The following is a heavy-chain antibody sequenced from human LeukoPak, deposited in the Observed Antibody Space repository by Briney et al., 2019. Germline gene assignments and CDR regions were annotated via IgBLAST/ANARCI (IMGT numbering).Heavy chain of an antibody. CDR2: IRYDGSNK. J-gene: IGHJ4*02. V-gene: IGHV3-30*02. D-gene: IGHD5-12*01. CDR1: GFTFSSYG. Sequence: GGSLRLSCAASGFTFSSYGMHWVRQAPGKGLEWVAFIRYDGSNKYYADSVKGRCTISRDNSKNTLYLQMNSLRAEDTAVYYCAKDHSGYEIGGFFDYWGQGTLVTVSS. CDR3: AKDHSGYEIGGFFDY.